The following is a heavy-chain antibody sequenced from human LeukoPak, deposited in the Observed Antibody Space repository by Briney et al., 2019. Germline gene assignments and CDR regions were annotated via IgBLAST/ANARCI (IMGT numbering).Heavy chain of an antibody. D-gene: IGHD1-14*01. V-gene: IGHV4-4*07. CDR2: IYTSGST. CDR1: GGSISSYY. CDR3: ARDSRTRKYFQH. J-gene: IGHJ1*01. Sequence: SETLSLTCTVPGGSISSYYWSWIRQPAGKGLEWIGRIYTSGSTNYNPSLKSRVTISVDKSKNQFSLKLSSVTAADTAVYYCARDSRTRKYFQHWGQGTLVTVSS.